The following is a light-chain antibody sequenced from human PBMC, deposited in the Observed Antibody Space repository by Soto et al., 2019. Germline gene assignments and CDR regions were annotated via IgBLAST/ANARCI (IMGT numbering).Light chain of an antibody. Sequence: QSVLTQPPSMSGAPGQGVTISCTGRSSNIGAGYDVHWYQQVPGTAPKLLFYGNTNRPSGVPDRFSASKSGTSASLAISGLQAEDEADYYCQSYESSLSGWIFGGGTKLTVL. CDR3: QSYESSLSGWI. CDR2: GNT. CDR1: SSNIGAGYD. V-gene: IGLV1-40*01. J-gene: IGLJ2*01.